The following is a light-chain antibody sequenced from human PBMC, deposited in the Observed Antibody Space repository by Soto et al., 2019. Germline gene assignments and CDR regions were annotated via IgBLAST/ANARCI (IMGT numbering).Light chain of an antibody. CDR3: QQYNTYPWT. Sequence: DIQMTQSPSTLSASVGDRVTITCRASQSISSWLAWYQQKPGRAPKVLIYKASSLESGVPSRFSGRGSVTEFTLTISSLQPDDVATYYLQQYNTYPWTFGQGTQVELK. V-gene: IGKV1-5*03. J-gene: IGKJ1*01. CDR2: KAS. CDR1: QSISSW.